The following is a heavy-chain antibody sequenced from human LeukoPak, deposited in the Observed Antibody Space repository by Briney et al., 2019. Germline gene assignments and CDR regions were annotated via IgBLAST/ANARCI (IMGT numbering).Heavy chain of an antibody. Sequence: PGGSLRLPCAASGFTFSSYAMSWVRQAPGKGLQWVSAISGSGGSTYYADSVKGRFTISRDNSKNTLFLQMNSLRAEDTAVYYCAPCLVPAAEFDYWGQGTLVTVSS. D-gene: IGHD2-2*01. CDR1: GFTFSSYA. CDR3: APCLVPAAEFDY. J-gene: IGHJ4*02. V-gene: IGHV3-23*01. CDR2: ISGSGGST.